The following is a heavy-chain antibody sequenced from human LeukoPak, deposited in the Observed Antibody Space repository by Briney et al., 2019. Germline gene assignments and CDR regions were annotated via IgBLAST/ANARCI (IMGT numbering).Heavy chain of an antibody. CDR1: EYTFTSYD. Sequence: ASVKVSCKASEYTFTSYDINWVRQATGQGLEWMGWMNPNSGNTGYAQKFQGRVTMTRNTSISTAYMELSSLRSEDTAVYYCARRYSSSWYDPYYYYMDVWGKGTTVTVSS. J-gene: IGHJ6*03. CDR2: MNPNSGNT. V-gene: IGHV1-8*01. CDR3: ARRYSSSWYDPYYYYMDV. D-gene: IGHD6-13*01.